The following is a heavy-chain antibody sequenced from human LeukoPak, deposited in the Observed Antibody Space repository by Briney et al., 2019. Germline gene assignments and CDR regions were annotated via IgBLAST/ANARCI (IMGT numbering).Heavy chain of an antibody. D-gene: IGHD3-22*01. Sequence: PGGSLRLSCAASGFTFSSYAMHWVRQAPGKGLEWVAVISYDGSNKYYADSVEGRFTISRDNSKNTLYLQMNSLRDEDTAVYYCARTYTHYDSSGYYLAHFDYWGQGTLVTVSS. V-gene: IGHV3-30-3*01. CDR3: ARTYTHYDSSGYYLAHFDY. J-gene: IGHJ4*02. CDR2: ISYDGSNK. CDR1: GFTFSSYA.